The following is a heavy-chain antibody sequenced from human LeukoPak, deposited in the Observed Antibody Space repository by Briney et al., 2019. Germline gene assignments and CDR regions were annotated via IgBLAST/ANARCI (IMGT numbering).Heavy chain of an antibody. D-gene: IGHD3-16*01. CDR3: ASHKAYRAFDI. V-gene: IGHV3-66*02. Sequence: GGSLRLSCAASGFTFSSYSMNWVRQAPGKGLEWVPTIYSGGSTYYTDSVKGRLTVSRDNSKNTLYLQMNSLRAEDTAVYYCASHKAYRAFDIWGQGTMVTVS. CDR2: IYSGGST. CDR1: GFTFSSYS. J-gene: IGHJ3*02.